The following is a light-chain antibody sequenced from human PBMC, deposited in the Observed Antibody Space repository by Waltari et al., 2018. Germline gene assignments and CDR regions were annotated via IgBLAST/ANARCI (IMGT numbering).Light chain of an antibody. CDR2: KGS. CDR1: SASLSCPSS. Sequence: QTVVSQEPSLSVSPGGIVTPPCPLSSASLSCPSSATWYQQTPGQAPRTLVYKGSSRSYGVSDRFSGSVLGNKAALTITGAQADDESDYYCSLYMGSGIWVFGGGTKLTVL. CDR3: SLYMGSGIWV. V-gene: IGLV8-61*01. J-gene: IGLJ3*02.